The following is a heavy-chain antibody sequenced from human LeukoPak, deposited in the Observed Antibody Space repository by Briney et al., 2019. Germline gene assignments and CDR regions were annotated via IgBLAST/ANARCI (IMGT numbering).Heavy chain of an antibody. V-gene: IGHV4-39*07. CDR3: ARVRTMIPVDP. D-gene: IGHD3-22*01. CDR1: GGSISSSSYY. J-gene: IGHJ4*02. CDR2: IYYSGST. Sequence: PSGTLSLTCTVSGGSISSSSYYWGWIRQPPGKGLEWIGSIYYSGSTYYNPSLKSRVTISVDTSKNQFSLKLSSVTAADTAVYYCARVRTMIPVDPWGQGTLVTVSS.